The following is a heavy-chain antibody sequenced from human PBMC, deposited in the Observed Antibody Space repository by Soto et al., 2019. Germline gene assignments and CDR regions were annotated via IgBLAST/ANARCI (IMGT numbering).Heavy chain of an antibody. V-gene: IGHV4-39*01. Sequence: QLQLQESGPGLVKPSETLSLTCTVSGASLSSDYYFWGWIRQPPNKGLEWVATIFYTGKTYYNPSLLCRVTVSIDTSKNQFALRLTSVTVADTAVYFCARQQGSGLWAVDILGQGTLVTVSS. CDR2: IFYTGKT. CDR1: GASLSSDYYF. CDR3: ARQQGSGLWAVDI. D-gene: IGHD6-19*01. J-gene: IGHJ3*02.